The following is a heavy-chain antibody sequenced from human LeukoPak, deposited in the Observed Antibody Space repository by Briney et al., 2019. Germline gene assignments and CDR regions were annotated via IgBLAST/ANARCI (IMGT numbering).Heavy chain of an antibody. CDR3: ARQRHLGPYAWYGVDV. Sequence: MTSETLSLTCSVSGGPISNYYWSWIRQPPGKGLEWIGYVYYGGSTTYNPSFKSRVAISVYTSKIQFSLRLSSVTAADTAVYYCARQRHLGPYAWYGVDVWGQGTTVTVS. CDR2: VYYGGST. V-gene: IGHV4-59*08. CDR1: GGPISNYY. D-gene: IGHD2-2*01. J-gene: IGHJ6*02.